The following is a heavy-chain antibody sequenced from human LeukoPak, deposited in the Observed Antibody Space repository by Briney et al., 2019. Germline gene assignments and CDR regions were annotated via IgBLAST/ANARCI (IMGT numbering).Heavy chain of an antibody. D-gene: IGHD2-21*02. V-gene: IGHV3-30*18. CDR1: GFTFSSYA. CDR3: AKDGESGIIVVVTAIFDY. Sequence: GGSLRLSCAASGFTFSSYAMSWVRQAPGKGLEWVAVISYDGSNKYYADSVKGRFTISRDNSKNTLYLQMNSLRAEDTAVYYCAKDGESGIIVVVTAIFDYWGQGTLVTVSS. J-gene: IGHJ4*02. CDR2: ISYDGSNK.